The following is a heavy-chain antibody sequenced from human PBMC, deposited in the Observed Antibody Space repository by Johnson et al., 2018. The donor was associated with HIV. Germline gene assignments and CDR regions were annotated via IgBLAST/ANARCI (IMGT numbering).Heavy chain of an antibody. J-gene: IGHJ3*02. CDR2: ITGSGGNT. D-gene: IGHD4-23*01. V-gene: IGHV3-NL1*01. CDR1: GFTFSSYG. CDR3: ARVTLVLDI. Sequence: QMLLVESGGGVVQPGGSLRLSCAASGFTFSSYGMHWVRQAPGKGLEWVSSITGSGGNTYDADSVKGRFTISRDNSKNTLYLQMNSLTAEDTALYYCARVTLVLDIWGQGTMVTVSS.